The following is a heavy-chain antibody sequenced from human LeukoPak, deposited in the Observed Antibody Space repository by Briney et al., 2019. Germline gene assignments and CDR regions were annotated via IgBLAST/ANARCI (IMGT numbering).Heavy chain of an antibody. CDR2: IKQDGSEK. J-gene: IGHJ3*02. V-gene: IGHV3-7*01. CDR3: GRDSSGWYGPWSDAFDI. D-gene: IGHD6-19*01. Sequence: GESLTLSCAAYGFTFSSYWMSWVRQAPGKGLEWVANIKQDGSEKYYVDSVKGRFTISRDNAKNSLYLQMNSLRAEDTAVYYCGRDSSGWYGPWSDAFDIWGQGTMVTVCS. CDR1: GFTFSSYW.